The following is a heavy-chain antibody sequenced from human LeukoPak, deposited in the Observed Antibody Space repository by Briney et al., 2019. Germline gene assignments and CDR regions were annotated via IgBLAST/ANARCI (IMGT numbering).Heavy chain of an antibody. CDR2: MSPNSGNT. J-gene: IGHJ6*02. CDR3: ARAKSMVRGVIFYYGMDV. Sequence: ASVKVSCKASGDTFTSYDINWGRQATGQGLEWMGWMSPNSGNTGYAQKFQGRVSMTRNTSTSKVYMELSSLRSEDTAVYYCARAKSMVRGVIFYYGMDVWGQGTTVTVSS. D-gene: IGHD3-10*01. CDR1: GDTFTSYD. V-gene: IGHV1-8*01.